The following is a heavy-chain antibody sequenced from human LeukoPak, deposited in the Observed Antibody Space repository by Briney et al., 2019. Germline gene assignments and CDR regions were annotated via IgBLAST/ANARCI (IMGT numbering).Heavy chain of an antibody. CDR3: AKDNWNYGSLDY. V-gene: IGHV3-30*18. Sequence: GGSLILSCAASGFTFSSYGMHWVRQAPGKGLEWVAVISYDGSNKYYADSVKGRFTISRDNSKNTLYLQMNSLRAEDTAVYYCAKDNWNYGSLDYWGQGTLVTVSS. CDR2: ISYDGSNK. D-gene: IGHD1-7*01. J-gene: IGHJ4*02. CDR1: GFTFSSYG.